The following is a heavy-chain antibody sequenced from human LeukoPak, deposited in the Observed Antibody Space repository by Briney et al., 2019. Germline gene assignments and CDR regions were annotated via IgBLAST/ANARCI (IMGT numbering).Heavy chain of an antibody. V-gene: IGHV4-34*01. CDR1: GGSFSGYY. Sequence: SETLSLTCAVYGGSFSGYYWSWIRQPPGKGLEWIGEINHSGSTNYNPSLKSRVTISVDASKNQFSLKLSSVTAADTAVYYCARGVQVPREWGQGTLVTVSS. CDR2: INHSGST. CDR3: ARGVQVPRE. J-gene: IGHJ4*02. D-gene: IGHD1-1*01.